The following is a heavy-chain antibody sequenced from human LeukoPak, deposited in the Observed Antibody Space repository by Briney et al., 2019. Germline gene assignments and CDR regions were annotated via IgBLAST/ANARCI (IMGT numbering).Heavy chain of an antibody. J-gene: IGHJ5*02. CDR1: GGSISSGGYS. V-gene: IGHV4-30-2*01. Sequence: PSETLSLTCAVSGGSISSGGYSWSWIRQPPGKGLEWIGYIYHSGSTYYNPSLKSRGTISVDRSKNQFSLKLSSVTAADTAVYYCARGARYCSSTSCYPFDPWGKGTLVTVSS. D-gene: IGHD2-2*01. CDR2: IYHSGST. CDR3: ARGARYCSSTSCYPFDP.